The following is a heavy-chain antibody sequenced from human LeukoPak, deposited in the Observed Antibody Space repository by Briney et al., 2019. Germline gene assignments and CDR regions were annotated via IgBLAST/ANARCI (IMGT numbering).Heavy chain of an antibody. CDR1: GGTFSSYA. CDR2: ISYDGSNK. Sequence: SCKASGGTFSSYAMHWVRQAPGKGLEWVAVISYDGSNKYYADSVKGRFTISRDNSKNTLYLQMNSLRAEDTAVYYCARVPGYDSSGYFDYWGQGTLVTVSS. D-gene: IGHD3-22*01. V-gene: IGHV3-30*04. CDR3: ARVPGYDSSGYFDY. J-gene: IGHJ4*02.